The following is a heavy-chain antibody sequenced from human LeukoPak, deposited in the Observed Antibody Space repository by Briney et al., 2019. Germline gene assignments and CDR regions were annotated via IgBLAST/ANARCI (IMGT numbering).Heavy chain of an antibody. D-gene: IGHD6-13*01. V-gene: IGHV4-30-4*02. CDR2: IYYSGST. J-gene: IGHJ4*02. Sequence: PSDTLSLTCTVSGGSISSGDYYWSWIRQPPGKGLEWIGYIYYSGSTYYNPSLKSRVTISVDTSKNQFSLKLSSVTAADTAVYYCARGGDSSSWFDYWGQGTLVTVSS. CDR1: GGSISSGDYY. CDR3: ARGGDSSSWFDY.